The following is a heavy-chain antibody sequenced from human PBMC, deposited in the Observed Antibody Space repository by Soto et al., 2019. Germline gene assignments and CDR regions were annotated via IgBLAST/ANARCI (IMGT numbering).Heavy chain of an antibody. J-gene: IGHJ6*02. CDR1: GFTFSSYA. V-gene: IGHV3-23*01. D-gene: IGHD4-17*01. CDR2: ISGSGGST. CDR3: AKDYGDYDYYYGMDV. Sequence: PGGSLRLSCAASGFTFSSYAMSWVRQAPGKGLEWVSAISGSGGSTYYADSVKGRFTISRDNSKNTLYLQMNSLRAEDTAVYYCAKDYGDYDYYYGMDVWGQGTMVTVSS.